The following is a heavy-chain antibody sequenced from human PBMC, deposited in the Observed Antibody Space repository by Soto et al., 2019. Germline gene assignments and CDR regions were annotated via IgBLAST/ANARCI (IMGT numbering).Heavy chain of an antibody. CDR2: IWYDGSNK. CDR1: GFTFSSYG. V-gene: IGHV3-33*01. CDR3: ARGDFAAGTKYNWFDP. J-gene: IGHJ5*02. D-gene: IGHD6-13*01. Sequence: GGSLRLSCAASGFTFSSYGMHWVRQAPGKGLEWVAVIWYDGSNKYYADSVKGRFTISRDNSKNTLYLQMNSLRAEDTAVYYCARGDFAAGTKYNWFDPWGQGTLVTVSS.